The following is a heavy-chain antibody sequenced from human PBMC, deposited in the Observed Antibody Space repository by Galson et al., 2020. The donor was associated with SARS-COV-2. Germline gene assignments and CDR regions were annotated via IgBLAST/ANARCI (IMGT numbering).Heavy chain of an antibody. D-gene: IGHD3-22*01. CDR2: IVVGSGNT. CDR3: AAAAGNYYDSSGYYFDY. Sequence: SVKVSCKASGFTFTSSAMQWVRQARGQRLEWIGWIVVGSGNTNYAQKFQERVTITRDMSTSTAYMELSSLRSEDTAVYYCAAAAGNYYDSSGYYFDYWGQGTLVTVSS. J-gene: IGHJ4*02. CDR1: GFTFTSSA. V-gene: IGHV1-58*02.